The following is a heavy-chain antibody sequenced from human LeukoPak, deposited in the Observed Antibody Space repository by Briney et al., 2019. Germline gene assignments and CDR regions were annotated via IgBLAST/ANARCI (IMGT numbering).Heavy chain of an antibody. CDR3: ARNSDYYDYSPQSV. J-gene: IGHJ4*02. Sequence: PGGSLRLSCAASGLSGRLYAMSWVRQAPGKGLEWVSGISSSGGRTYYSDSVEGRFTISRDNSKNMLYLQMNSLRIEDTAVYYCARNSDYYDYSPQSVWGQGTLVTVS. D-gene: IGHD3-22*01. V-gene: IGHV3-23*01. CDR1: GLSGRLYA. CDR2: ISSSGGRT.